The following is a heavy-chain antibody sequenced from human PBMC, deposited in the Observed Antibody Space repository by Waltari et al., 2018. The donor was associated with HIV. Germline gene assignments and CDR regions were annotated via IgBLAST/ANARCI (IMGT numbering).Heavy chain of an antibody. D-gene: IGHD3-22*01. CDR2: MSGRCTTI. V-gene: IGHV3-11*01. J-gene: IGHJ4*01. CDR3: TRDYFHFDSSGSLD. Sequence: QVRLEESGGGLVRPGGSLTLSCAASGFRFGAYYRTCVRQATGRGPEWISSMSGRCTTISYADSVKGRFSISRDNAKNSLFLQMNRMRVDDTALYYCTRDYFHFDSSGSLDWGRGIQVIVSS. CDR1: GFRFGAYY.